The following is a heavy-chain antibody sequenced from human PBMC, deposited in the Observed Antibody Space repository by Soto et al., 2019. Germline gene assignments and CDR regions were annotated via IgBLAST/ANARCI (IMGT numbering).Heavy chain of an antibody. J-gene: IGHJ6*02. CDR1: GGSISSGGYY. D-gene: IGHD2-15*01. CDR3: AIDRLSRDGSGGSCYSNYYGMDV. CDR2: IYYSGST. V-gene: IGHV4-31*01. Sequence: QVQLQESGPGLVKPSQTLSLTCTVSGGSISSGGYYWSWIRQHPGKGLEWIGYIYYSGSTYYNPSLQSPVTISVDTSKNPFSLKLSSVTGADTAVYYCAIDRLSRDGSGGSCYSNYYGMDVWGQGTTVTVSS.